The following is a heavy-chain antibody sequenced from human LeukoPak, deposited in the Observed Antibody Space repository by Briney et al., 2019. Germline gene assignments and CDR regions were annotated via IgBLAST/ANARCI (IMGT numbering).Heavy chain of an antibody. J-gene: IGHJ4*02. V-gene: IGHV3-23*01. Sequence: GGSLRLSCAASGFTFSNHGMAWVRPISGKGLEWVSAISASASSTYYTDSVKGRFTISRDNSKNTLYLQMSSLRAEDTAVYYCAKEAGAAGTTWNIDSWGQETLVTVSS. D-gene: IGHD1/OR15-1a*01. CDR1: GFTFSNHG. CDR2: ISASASST. CDR3: AKEAGAAGTTWNIDS.